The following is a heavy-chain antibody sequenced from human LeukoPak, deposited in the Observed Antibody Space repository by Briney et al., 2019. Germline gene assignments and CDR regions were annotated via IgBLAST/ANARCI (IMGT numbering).Heavy chain of an antibody. CDR3: ARTSSGWYGLDY. CDR1: GFTFSSYA. J-gene: IGHJ4*02. D-gene: IGHD6-19*01. V-gene: IGHV3-21*01. CDR2: ISSSSSYI. Sequence: PGGSLRLSCAASGFTFSSYAMSWVRQAPGKGLEWVSSISSSSSYIYYADSVKGRFTISRDNAKNSLYLQMNSLRAEDTAVYYCARTSSGWYGLDYWGQGTLVTVSS.